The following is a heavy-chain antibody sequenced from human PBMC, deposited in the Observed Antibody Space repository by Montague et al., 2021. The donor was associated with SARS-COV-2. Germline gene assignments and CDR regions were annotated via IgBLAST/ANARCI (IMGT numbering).Heavy chain of an antibody. CDR3: ARGRGTALFRRIYFGMDV. V-gene: IGHV4-34*01. D-gene: IGHD1-1*01. CDR2: INHSGST. J-gene: IGHJ6*02. Sequence: SETLSLTCAVYGGSFSGYYWSWIRQPPGKGLEWIGEINHSGSTNYNPSLKSRVTISVDTSKNQFSLKLSSVTAADTAVYYYARGRGTALFRRIYFGMDVWGQGTTVTVSS. CDR1: GGSFSGYY.